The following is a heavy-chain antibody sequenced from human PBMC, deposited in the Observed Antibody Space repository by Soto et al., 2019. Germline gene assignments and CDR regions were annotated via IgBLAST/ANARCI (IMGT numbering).Heavy chain of an antibody. V-gene: IGHV1-18*01. Sequence: ASVKVSCKASGYTFTSYGISWVRQAPGQGLEWMGWISAYNGNTNYAQKLQGRVTMTTDTSTSTAYMELRSLRSDDTAVYYCARDLAGAVAGTSSYWGQGTQVTVSS. CDR2: ISAYNGNT. CDR3: ARDLAGAVAGTSSY. J-gene: IGHJ4*02. D-gene: IGHD6-19*01. CDR1: GYTFTSYG.